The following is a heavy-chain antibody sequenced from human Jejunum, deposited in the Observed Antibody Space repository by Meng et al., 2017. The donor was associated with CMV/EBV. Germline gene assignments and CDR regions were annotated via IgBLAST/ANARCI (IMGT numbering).Heavy chain of an antibody. Sequence: GPLRESGPGLLRPSETLSLPCVFSGGSCTNYDWNWIRQTAGKGLEWIGRIYTNGRAIYHPSLVSRVTISEDTSKNQFSLRLTSVTAADTAVYYCARSGYYYDTTGYSPFDYWGQGALVTVSS. V-gene: IGHV4-4*07. CDR1: GGSCTNYD. CDR3: ARSGYYYDTTGYSPFDY. J-gene: IGHJ4*02. CDR2: IYTNGRA. D-gene: IGHD3-22*01.